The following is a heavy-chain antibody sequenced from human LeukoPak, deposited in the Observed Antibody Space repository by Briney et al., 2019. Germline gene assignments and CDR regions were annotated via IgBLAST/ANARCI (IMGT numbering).Heavy chain of an antibody. V-gene: IGHV3-53*04. J-gene: IGHJ4*02. D-gene: IGHD3-9*01. CDR2: IYSGGST. CDR3: ARTRYYDILTGYPSVDFFDY. Sequence: GGSLRLSCAASGYSFSIYFMNWVRQAPGKGLEWVSVIYSGGSTYYADSVKGRFTISRHNSKNTLYLQMNSLRAEDTAVYYCARTRYYDILTGYPSVDFFDYWGQGTLVTVSS. CDR1: GYSFSIYF.